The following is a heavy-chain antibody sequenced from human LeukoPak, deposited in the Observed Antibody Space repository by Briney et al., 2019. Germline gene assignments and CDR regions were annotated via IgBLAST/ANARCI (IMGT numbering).Heavy chain of an antibody. Sequence: GASVKVSCKASGGTFSSYAISWVRQAPGQGLEWIGGIIPIFGTANYAQKFQGRVTITTDESTSTAYMELSSLGSEDTAVYYCASLEGYSSSSFDYWGQGTLVTVSS. CDR1: GGTFSSYA. J-gene: IGHJ4*02. D-gene: IGHD6-6*01. CDR3: ASLEGYSSSSFDY. CDR2: IIPIFGTA. V-gene: IGHV1-69*05.